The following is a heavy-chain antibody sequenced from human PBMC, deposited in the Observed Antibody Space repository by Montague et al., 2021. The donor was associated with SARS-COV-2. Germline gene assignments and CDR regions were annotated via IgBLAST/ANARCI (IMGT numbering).Heavy chain of an antibody. CDR3: ARDQGGYSYNDY. D-gene: IGHD5-18*01. V-gene: IGHV3-30-3*01. CDR2: ISFDGTNK. Sequence: SLRLSCAASGFTFTSYAMHWVRQAPGKGLEWVAVISFDGTNKYYTDSVKGRFTISRDNSKNTLYLQMHSVRPEDTAVYYCARDQGGYSYNDYWGQGTLVTVCS. CDR1: GFTFTSYA. J-gene: IGHJ4*02.